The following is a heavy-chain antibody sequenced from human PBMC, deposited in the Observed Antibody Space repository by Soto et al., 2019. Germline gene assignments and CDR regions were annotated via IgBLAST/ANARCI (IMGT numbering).Heavy chain of an antibody. CDR2: ISAYNGNT. D-gene: IGHD6-13*01. CDR3: ARDPADAQSDN. V-gene: IGHV1-18*01. Sequence: QVQLVQSGAEEKKPGASVKVSCKASGYTFTSYGIIWVRQAPGQGLEWMGWISAYNGNTKYAQKFQGRVTMTTDTSTSTAYMELRSLRSEDTAVYYCARDPADAQSDNWGQGTLVTVSS. CDR1: GYTFTSYG. J-gene: IGHJ4*02.